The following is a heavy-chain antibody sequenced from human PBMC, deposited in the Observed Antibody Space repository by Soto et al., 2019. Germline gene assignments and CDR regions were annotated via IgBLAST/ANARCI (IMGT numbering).Heavy chain of an antibody. CDR1: GGSISSYY. J-gene: IGHJ5*02. CDR3: ARVQYYYGSGSPPNWFDP. D-gene: IGHD3-10*01. Sequence: HVQLQESGPGLVKPSETLSLTCTVSGGSISSYYWSWIRQPPGKGLEWIGYIYYSGSTNYNPSLKSRVTISVDTSKNQFSLKLSSVTAADTAVYYCARVQYYYGSGSPPNWFDPWGQGTLVTVSS. V-gene: IGHV4-59*01. CDR2: IYYSGST.